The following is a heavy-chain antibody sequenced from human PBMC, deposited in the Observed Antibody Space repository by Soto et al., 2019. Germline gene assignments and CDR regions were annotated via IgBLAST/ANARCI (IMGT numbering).Heavy chain of an antibody. CDR1: GFIFSNYA. CDR2: ITASGDTT. CDR3: TKANRYCSGANCFTFDY. Sequence: GGSLRLSCAASGFIFSNYAMSWVRQAPGKGLEWVSGITASGDTTYYAESVKGRFTISRDSPKNTLSLQMNSLRAEDTAVYYCTKANRYCSGANCFTFDYWGLGTLVTVSS. V-gene: IGHV3-23*01. J-gene: IGHJ4*02. D-gene: IGHD2-15*01.